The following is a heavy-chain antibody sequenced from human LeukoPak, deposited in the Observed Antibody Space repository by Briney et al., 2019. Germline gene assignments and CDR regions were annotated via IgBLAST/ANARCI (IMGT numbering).Heavy chain of an antibody. CDR2: MKPNSGNT. CDR1: GYTFTSYD. D-gene: IGHD3-10*01. J-gene: IGHJ4*02. V-gene: IGHV1-8*01. Sequence: ASVKVSCKASGYTFTSYDINWVRQATGQGLKWMGWMKPNSGNTGYAQKFQGRVTMTRNTSISTAYMELSSLRSEDTAVYYCARGPYYYGSGSYYNNYWGQGTLVTVSS. CDR3: ARGPYYYGSGSYYNNY.